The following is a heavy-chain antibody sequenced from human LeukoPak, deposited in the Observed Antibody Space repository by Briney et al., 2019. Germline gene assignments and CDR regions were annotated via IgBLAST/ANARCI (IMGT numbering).Heavy chain of an antibody. D-gene: IGHD6-6*01. CDR1: GSSFTSYW. Sequence: GXSLKISCQGSGSSFTSYWIGWVRQLPGKGLEWMGIIYPSDSDTRYSPSFQGQVTISADKSISTAYLQWSSLKASDTAMYYCARRSISFQTDAFDIWGQGTMVTVSS. CDR2: IYPSDSDT. CDR3: ARRSISFQTDAFDI. V-gene: IGHV5-51*01. J-gene: IGHJ3*02.